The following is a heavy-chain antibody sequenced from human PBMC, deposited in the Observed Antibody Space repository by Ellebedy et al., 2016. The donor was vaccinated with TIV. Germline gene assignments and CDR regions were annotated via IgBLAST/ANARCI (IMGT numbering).Heavy chain of an antibody. D-gene: IGHD3-3*01. CDR1: GGSISSYY. CDR2: IYYSGST. V-gene: IGHV4-59*12. CDR3: AREYREKYYDFWSGKYYFDY. J-gene: IGHJ4*02. Sequence: SETLSLTCTVSGGSISSYYWSWIRQPPGKGLEWIGYIYYSGSTNYNPSLKSRVTISVDTSKNQFSLKLSSVTAADTAVYYCAREYREKYYDFWSGKYYFDYWGQGTLVTVSS.